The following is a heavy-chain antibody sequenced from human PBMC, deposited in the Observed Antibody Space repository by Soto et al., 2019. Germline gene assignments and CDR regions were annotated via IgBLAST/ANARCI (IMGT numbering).Heavy chain of an antibody. Sequence: GASVKVSCKASGYTFTSYGISWVRQAPGQGLEWMGWISAYNGKTIYAQNFQGRVTMTEDPIRDTAYMELSSLRFEDTAVYYCGIGPTRESSGLIDYWGQGTLVTVSS. J-gene: IGHJ4*02. D-gene: IGHD3-22*01. CDR1: GYTFTSYG. V-gene: IGHV1-18*04. CDR3: GIGPTRESSGLIDY. CDR2: ISAYNGKT.